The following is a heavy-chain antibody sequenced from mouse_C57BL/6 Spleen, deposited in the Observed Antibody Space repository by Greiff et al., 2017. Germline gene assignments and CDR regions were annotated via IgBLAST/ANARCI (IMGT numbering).Heavy chain of an antibody. CDR3: TRREGYGNYYFDY. V-gene: IGHV1-5*01. CDR2: IYPGNSDT. J-gene: IGHJ2*01. Sequence: VQLQQSGTVLARPGASVKMSCKTSGYTFTSYWMYWVKQRPGQGLEWIGAIYPGNSDTSYNQKFKGKAKLTAVTSASTAYMELSSLTNEDSAVYYCTRREGYGNYYFDYWGQGTTLTVSS. CDR1: GYTFTSYW. D-gene: IGHD2-10*02.